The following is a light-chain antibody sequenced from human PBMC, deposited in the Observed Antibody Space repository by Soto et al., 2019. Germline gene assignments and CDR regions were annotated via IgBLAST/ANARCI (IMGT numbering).Light chain of an antibody. CDR3: QSYDSSLINYV. V-gene: IGLV1-40*01. Sequence: SVRTQPPSVSGAPGQRVTISCAGSTSNIGADYDVHWYQQLPGTAPKLLIYGSSDRPSGVPDRFSGSKSGTSASLAITGLQAEDEADYYCQSYDSSLINYVFGTGTKVTVL. CDR1: TSNIGADYD. J-gene: IGLJ1*01. CDR2: GSS.